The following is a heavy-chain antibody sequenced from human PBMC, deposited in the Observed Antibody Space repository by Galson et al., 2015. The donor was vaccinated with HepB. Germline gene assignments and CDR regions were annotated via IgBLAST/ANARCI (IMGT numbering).Heavy chain of an antibody. CDR3: ARVAGPTVEMAPYYYYGMDV. CDR1: GFTFSSYS. J-gene: IGHJ6*02. CDR2: ISSSSSTI. Sequence: SLRLSCAASGFTFSSYSMNWVRQAPGKGLEWVSYISSSSSTIYYADSVKGRFTISRDNAKNSLYLQMNSLRDEDTAVYYCARVAGPTVEMAPYYYYGMDVWGQGTTVTVSS. D-gene: IGHD5-24*01. V-gene: IGHV3-48*02.